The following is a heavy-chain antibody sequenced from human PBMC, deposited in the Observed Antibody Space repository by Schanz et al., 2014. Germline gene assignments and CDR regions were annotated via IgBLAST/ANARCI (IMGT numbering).Heavy chain of an antibody. CDR1: GFSFSDYG. D-gene: IGHD2-15*01. CDR3: ARGRGCTGGSCYSWFDL. V-gene: IGHV3-30*03. Sequence: QVQLVESGGGVVQPGRSLRLSCAGSGFSFSDYGMHWVRQAPGRGLEWVAVISYHGSERYYADSVKGRFTISRDNSKNTLYLQMNSLRTEDTAVYYCARGRGCTGGSCYSWFDLWGQGTLVTVAS. CDR2: ISYHGSER. J-gene: IGHJ5*02.